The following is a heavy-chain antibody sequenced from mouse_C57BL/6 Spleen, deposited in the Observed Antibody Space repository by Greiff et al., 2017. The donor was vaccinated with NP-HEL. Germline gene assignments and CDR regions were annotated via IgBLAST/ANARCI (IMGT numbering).Heavy chain of an antibody. CDR1: GFTFSDFY. CDR2: SRNKANDYTT. Sequence: EVQVVESGGGLVQSGRSLRLSCATSGFTFSDFYMEWVRQAPGKGLEWIAASRNKANDYTTEYSASVKGRFIVSRDTSQSILYLQMNALRAEDTAIYYCARDDRGFDYWGQGTTLTVSS. V-gene: IGHV7-1*01. CDR3: ARDDRGFDY. J-gene: IGHJ2*01.